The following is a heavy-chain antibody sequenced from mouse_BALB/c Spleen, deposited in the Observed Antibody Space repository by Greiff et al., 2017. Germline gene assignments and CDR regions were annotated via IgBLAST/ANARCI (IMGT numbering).Heavy chain of an antibody. CDR2: ISSGGSYT. J-gene: IGHJ4*01. Sequence: EVKVVESGGGLVKPGGSLKLSCAASGFTFSSYAMSWVRQTPEKRLEWVATISSGGSYTYYPDSVKGRFTISRDNAKNTLYLQMSSLRSEDTAMYYCARPRDDYAMDYWGQGTSVTVSS. V-gene: IGHV5-9-3*01. CDR3: ARPRDDYAMDY. CDR1: GFTFSSYA. D-gene: IGHD3-3*01.